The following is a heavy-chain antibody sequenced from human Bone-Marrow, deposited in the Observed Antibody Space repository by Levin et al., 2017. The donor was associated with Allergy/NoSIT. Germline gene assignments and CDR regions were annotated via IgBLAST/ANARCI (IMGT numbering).Heavy chain of an antibody. J-gene: IGHJ4*02. CDR2: VIPVYGTS. CDR3: ARGLYYLSSRSYCDF. Sequence: GASVKVSCTASGNIFRDFGLSWVRQAPGQGLEWMGGVIPVYGTSHSAQKFKGRVTFTADTSTSTAYMELRSLTSDDTAVYYCARGLYYLSSRSYCDFWGQGTLVTVST. D-gene: IGHD3-10*01. V-gene: IGHV1-69*06. CDR1: GNIFRDFG.